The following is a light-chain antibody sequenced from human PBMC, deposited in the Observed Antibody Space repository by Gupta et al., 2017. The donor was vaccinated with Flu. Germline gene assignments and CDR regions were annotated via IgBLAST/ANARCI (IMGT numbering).Light chain of an antibody. Sequence: VTIYCSGSSSNSGNNYVSWYQQLPGTAPKLLIYENNKRPSGIPDRFSGSKSGTSATLGITGLQAGDEADYHCGARDSRVNVYVFGGGTKLTVL. J-gene: IGLJ3*02. V-gene: IGLV1-51*02. CDR1: SSNSGNNY. CDR2: ENN. CDR3: GARDSRVNVYV.